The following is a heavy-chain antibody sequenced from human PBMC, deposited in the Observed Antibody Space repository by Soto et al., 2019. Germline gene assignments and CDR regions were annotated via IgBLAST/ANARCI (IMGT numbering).Heavy chain of an antibody. Sequence: QVHLVESGGGVVQPGRSLRLSCAASGFNFRSNAMHWVSQAPGKGLEWVAIISDDGNIKYYADSVKGRFSISRDNSKNTVYLQMNSLSVQDSAVYYCAKALDTAMDPLDYWGQGTLVTVSS. D-gene: IGHD5-18*01. J-gene: IGHJ4*02. CDR1: GFNFRSNA. CDR3: AKALDTAMDPLDY. V-gene: IGHV3-30-3*01. CDR2: ISDDGNIK.